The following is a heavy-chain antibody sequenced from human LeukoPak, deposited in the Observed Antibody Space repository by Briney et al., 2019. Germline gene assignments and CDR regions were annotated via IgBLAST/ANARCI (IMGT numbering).Heavy chain of an antibody. D-gene: IGHD2-2*01. J-gene: IGHJ4*02. CDR1: GYSISSGYY. CDR2: IYHSGST. Sequence: SETLSLTCTVSGYSISSGYYWGWIRQPPGKGLEWIGSIYHSGSTYYNPSLKSRVTISVDTSKNQFSLKLTSVTAADTAVYYCARVRGYCSSTICYRYYFDYWGQGTLVTVSS. V-gene: IGHV4-38-2*02. CDR3: ARVRGYCSSTICYRYYFDY.